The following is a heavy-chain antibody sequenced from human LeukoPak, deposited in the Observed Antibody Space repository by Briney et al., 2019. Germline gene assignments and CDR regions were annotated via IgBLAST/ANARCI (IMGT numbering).Heavy chain of an antibody. Sequence: PGGSLRLSCAASGFTFSSYGMHWVRQAPGKGLEWVAVISYDGSNKYYADSVKGRFTISRDNSKNTLYLQMNSLRAEDTAGYYCVKDSRGIAVAGENYWGQGTLVTVSS. V-gene: IGHV3-30*18. CDR2: ISYDGSNK. D-gene: IGHD6-19*01. CDR3: VKDSRGIAVAGENY. CDR1: GFTFSSYG. J-gene: IGHJ4*02.